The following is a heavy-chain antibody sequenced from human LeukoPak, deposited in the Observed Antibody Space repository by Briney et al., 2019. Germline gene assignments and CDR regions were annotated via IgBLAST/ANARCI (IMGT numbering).Heavy chain of an antibody. CDR3: AELGITMIGGV. D-gene: IGHD3-10*02. Sequence: GGSLRLSCAASGFTFSSYSMNWVRQAPGKGLEWVSYISSSGSTIYYADSVKGRFTISRDNAKNSLYLQMSSLRAEDTAVYYCAELGITMIGGVWGKGTTVTISS. J-gene: IGHJ6*04. CDR1: GFTFSSYS. V-gene: IGHV3-48*04. CDR2: ISSSGSTI.